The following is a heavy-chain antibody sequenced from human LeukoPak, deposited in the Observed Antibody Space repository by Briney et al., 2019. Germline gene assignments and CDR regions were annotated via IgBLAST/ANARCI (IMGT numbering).Heavy chain of an antibody. CDR1: GGSISSGSYY. J-gene: IGHJ5*02. CDR2: VYYNGNT. D-gene: IGHD6-6*01. CDR3: ARRGGIAARPWYWFDP. V-gene: IGHV4-39*07. Sequence: SETLSLTCTVSGGSISSGSYYWGWIRQPPGTGLEWIANVYYNGNTAYNPSLRSRVTISIDTSKSQFSLRLNSVTAADTAVYYCARRGGIAARPWYWFDPWGQGTLVTVSS.